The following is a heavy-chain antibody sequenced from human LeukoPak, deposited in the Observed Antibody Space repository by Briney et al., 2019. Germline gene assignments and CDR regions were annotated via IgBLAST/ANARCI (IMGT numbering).Heavy chain of an antibody. Sequence: SETLSLTCTVSGGSISSYYWSWIRKPPGKGLEWIGYIYYSGSTNYNPSLKSRVTISVDTSKNQFSLKLSSVTAADTAVYYCARGQWELLAAGYYFDYWGQGTLVTVSS. CDR1: GGSISSYY. CDR2: IYYSGST. J-gene: IGHJ4*02. D-gene: IGHD1-26*01. CDR3: ARGQWELLAAGYYFDY. V-gene: IGHV4-59*01.